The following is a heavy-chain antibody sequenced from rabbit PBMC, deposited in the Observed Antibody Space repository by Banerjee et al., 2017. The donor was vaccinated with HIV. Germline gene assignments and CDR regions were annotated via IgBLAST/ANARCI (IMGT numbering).Heavy chain of an antibody. V-gene: IGHV1S45*01. CDR1: GFSFSTSYY. D-gene: IGHD1-1*01. CDR2: IYSTSDST. CDR3: GRKLADNSGYYDL. Sequence: QEQLEESGGGLVQPEGSLTLTCTASGFSFSTSYYMCWVRQAPGKGLEWIGCIYSTSDSTWYASWAKGRFTISKTSSTTVTLQMTSLTAADTASYFCGRKLADNSGYYDLWGPGTLVTVS. J-gene: IGHJ4*01.